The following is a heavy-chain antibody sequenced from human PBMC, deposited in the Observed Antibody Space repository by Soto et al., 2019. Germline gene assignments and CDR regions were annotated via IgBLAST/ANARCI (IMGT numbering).Heavy chain of an antibody. J-gene: IGHJ4*02. D-gene: IGHD6-13*01. V-gene: IGHV1-69*13. Sequence: GASVKVSCKASGGTFSSYAISWVRQAPGQGLEWMGGIIPIFGTANYAQKFQGRVTITADESTSTAYMELSSLRSEDTAVYYCARQSVYSSSWYLVDHWGQGTLVTVSS. CDR2: IIPIFGTA. CDR1: GGTFSSYA. CDR3: ARQSVYSSSWYLVDH.